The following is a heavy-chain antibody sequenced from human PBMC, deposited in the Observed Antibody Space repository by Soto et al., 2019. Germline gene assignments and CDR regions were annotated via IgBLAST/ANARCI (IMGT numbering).Heavy chain of an antibody. Sequence: SETLSLTCTVAGGSISSYYWSWIRQPPGKGLEWIGYIYYSGSTNYNPSLKSRVSISVDTSKNQFSLKLSSVTAADTAVYYCARGFTMVRGYYYYGMDVWGQGTTVTVSS. CDR1: GGSISSYY. CDR2: IYYSGST. V-gene: IGHV4-59*12. CDR3: ARGFTMVRGYYYYGMDV. J-gene: IGHJ6*02. D-gene: IGHD3-10*01.